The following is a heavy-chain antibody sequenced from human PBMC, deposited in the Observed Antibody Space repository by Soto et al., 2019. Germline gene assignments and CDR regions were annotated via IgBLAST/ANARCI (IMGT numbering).Heavy chain of an antibody. CDR3: SHRPYGYKYYFNY. Sequence: QITLKESGPTLVKPTQILTLTCTFSGFSLSTRGVGVGWIRQPPGKALEWLALVYWDDDIWDSPSLKSMLTITKDTSKNQVVLTMTNIDPVDTATYYCSHRPYGYKYYFNYWGQGTLVTVSS. CDR2: VYWDDDI. CDR1: GFSLSTRGVG. V-gene: IGHV2-5*02. J-gene: IGHJ4*02. D-gene: IGHD5-18*01.